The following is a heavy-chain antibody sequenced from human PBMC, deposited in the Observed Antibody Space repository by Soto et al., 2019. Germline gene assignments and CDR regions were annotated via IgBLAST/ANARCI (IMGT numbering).Heavy chain of an antibody. J-gene: IGHJ6*02. CDR2: IKSKTDGGTT. Sequence: GGSLRLSCAASGFTFSNAWMSWVRQAPGKGLEWVGRIKSKTDGGTTDYAAPVKGRFTISRDDSKNTLYLQMNSLKTEDTAVYYCTTGETLRYYYGMDVWGQGTTVTVSS. V-gene: IGHV3-15*01. CDR1: GFTFSNAW. CDR3: TTGETLRYYYGMDV.